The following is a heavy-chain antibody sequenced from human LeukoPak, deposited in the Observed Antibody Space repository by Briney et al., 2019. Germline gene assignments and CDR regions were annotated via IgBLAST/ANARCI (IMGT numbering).Heavy chain of an antibody. Sequence: GGSLRLSCAASGFTFSSYSMNWVRQAPGKGLEWVSSISSSSSYIYYADSVKGRFTISRDNAKNSLYLQMNSLRAEDTAVYYCARELRSCYLGMMIGNWFDPWGQGTLVTVSS. D-gene: IGHD3-22*01. J-gene: IGHJ5*02. CDR1: GFTFSSYS. V-gene: IGHV3-21*01. CDR3: ARELRSCYLGMMIGNWFDP. CDR2: ISSSSSYI.